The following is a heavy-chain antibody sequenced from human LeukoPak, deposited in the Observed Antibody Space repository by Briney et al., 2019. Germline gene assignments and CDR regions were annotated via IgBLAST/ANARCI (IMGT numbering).Heavy chain of an antibody. CDR1: GYNFISYY. D-gene: IGHD2-8*01. CDR3: AREDVVLVDAVRYYYYGMDV. Sequence: AASVKVSCKASGYNFISYYMHWVRQAPGQGLEWMGIINPSGGSTSYARKFQDRVTMTRDTSTSTVYMELSSLKSEDTAVYYCAREDVVLVDAVRYYYYGMDVWGQGTTVTVSS. J-gene: IGHJ6*02. CDR2: INPSGGST. V-gene: IGHV1-46*01.